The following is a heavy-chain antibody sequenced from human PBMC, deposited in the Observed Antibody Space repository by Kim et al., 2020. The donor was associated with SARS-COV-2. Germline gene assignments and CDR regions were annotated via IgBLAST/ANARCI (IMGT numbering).Heavy chain of an antibody. D-gene: IGHD6-19*01. CDR3: AGIIAVAGTGWFDP. Sequence: ADSVKGRFTISRDNSKNTLYLQMNSLRAEDTAVYYCAGIIAVAGTGWFDPWGQGTLVTVSS. J-gene: IGHJ5*02. V-gene: IGHV3-30*02.